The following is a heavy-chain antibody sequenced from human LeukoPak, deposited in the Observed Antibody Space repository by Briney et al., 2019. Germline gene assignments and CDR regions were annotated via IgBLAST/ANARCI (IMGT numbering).Heavy chain of an antibody. V-gene: IGHV3-72*01. CDR1: GFTFSDYY. J-gene: IGHJ4*02. D-gene: IGHD3-22*01. Sequence: GGSLRLSCGASGFTFSDYYMDWVRQAPGKGLEWVGRIRNKANSHTTEYAASVKGRFTISRDDSKNTLYLQMNSLKTEDTAVYYCTSDYYDSSGYYYVGLGDNFDYWGQGTLVTVSS. CDR3: TSDYYDSSGYYYVGLGDNFDY. CDR2: IRNKANSHTT.